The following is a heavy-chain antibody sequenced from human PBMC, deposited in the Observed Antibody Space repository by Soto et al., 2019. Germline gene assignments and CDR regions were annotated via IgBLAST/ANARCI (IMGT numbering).Heavy chain of an antibody. CDR1: GFTFSNYG. CDR2: ISYDGSNK. CDR3: AKNPGYNSGWYSIDY. Sequence: QVQLVESGGGVVQPGRSLRLSCAASGFTFSNYGMHWVRQAPGKGLEWVAVISYDGSNKYYADSVKGRFTISRDNSKNTLHLQMNSLRVEDTAMYYCAKNPGYNSGWYSIDYWGQGTLVTVSS. V-gene: IGHV3-30*18. J-gene: IGHJ4*02. D-gene: IGHD6-19*01.